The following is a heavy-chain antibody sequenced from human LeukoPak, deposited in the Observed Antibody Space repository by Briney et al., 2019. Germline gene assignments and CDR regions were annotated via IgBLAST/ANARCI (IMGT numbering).Heavy chain of an antibody. Sequence: GGSLRLSCAASGFTFSSYWMSWVRQAPGKGLEWVANIKQDGSEKYYVDSVKGRFTISRDNAKNSLYLQMNSLRAEDTAVYCCARDDPNYVYYFDYWGQGTLVTVSS. CDR1: GFTFSSYW. D-gene: IGHD4/OR15-4a*01. V-gene: IGHV3-7*05. CDR2: IKQDGSEK. CDR3: ARDDPNYVYYFDY. J-gene: IGHJ4*02.